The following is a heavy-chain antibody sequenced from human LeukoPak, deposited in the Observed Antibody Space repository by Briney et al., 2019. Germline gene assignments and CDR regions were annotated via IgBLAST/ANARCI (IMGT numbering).Heavy chain of an antibody. J-gene: IGHJ4*02. V-gene: IGHV4-59*01. CDR2: IYYSGST. Sequence: SETLSLTCTVSGGSISSYYWSWIRQPPGKGLEWIGYIYYSGSTNYNPSLKSRVTISVDTSKNQFSLNLSSVTAADTAVYYCARSSESYDSSGYYSYYFDYWGQGTLVTVSS. D-gene: IGHD3-22*01. CDR1: GGSISSYY. CDR3: ARSSESYDSSGYYSYYFDY.